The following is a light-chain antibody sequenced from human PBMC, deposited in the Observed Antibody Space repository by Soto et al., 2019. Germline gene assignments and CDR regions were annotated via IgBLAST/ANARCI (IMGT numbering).Light chain of an antibody. CDR1: QTIGIN. V-gene: IGKV3-11*01. CDR2: DAS. J-gene: IGKJ4*01. Sequence: EIVLTQSPVTLSLSPGEGATLSCRASQTIGINVAWYQQKPGQAPRLPIFDASYRATGIPARFSGSGSGTDFTLTISSGEPEDFAVYYCQQRARWPPLTFGGGTKV. CDR3: QQRARWPPLT.